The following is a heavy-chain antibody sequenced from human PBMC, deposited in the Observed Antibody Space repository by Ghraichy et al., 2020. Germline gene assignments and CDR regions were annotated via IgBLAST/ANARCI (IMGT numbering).Heavy chain of an antibody. V-gene: IGHV3-23*01. CDR2: ISSSGGNT. CDR1: GFTFSSYA. D-gene: IGHD6-13*01. Sequence: GGSLRLTCAASGFTFSSYAMSWVRQAPGEGLEWVSTISSSGGNTYYADSVKGRFTISRDNSKNTVYLQMNSLRADDTAVYYCAKRALAAGYYFDYWGQVTLVTVSS. CDR3: AKRALAAGYYFDY. J-gene: IGHJ4*02.